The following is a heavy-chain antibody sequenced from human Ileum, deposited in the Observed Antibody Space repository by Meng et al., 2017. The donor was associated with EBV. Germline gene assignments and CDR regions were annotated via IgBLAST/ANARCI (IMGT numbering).Heavy chain of an antibody. V-gene: IGHV4-34*01. CDR3: ARYGRCNGNSFYCFDP. CDR2: IDQSGYT. Sequence: QVRLQQWGTGLLKPSETLSLTCAVYGGSFNDYYWTWLRQPPGKGLEWIGEIDQSGYTKFNPSLSSRATISRDTSNNQFSLRLNSVTAADTALYYCARYGRCNGNSFYCFDPWGQGTLVTVS. CDR1: GGSFNDYY. D-gene: IGHD4-23*01. J-gene: IGHJ5*02.